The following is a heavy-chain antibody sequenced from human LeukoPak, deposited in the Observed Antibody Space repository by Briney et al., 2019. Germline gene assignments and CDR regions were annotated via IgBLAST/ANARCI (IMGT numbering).Heavy chain of an antibody. CDR2: IYYSGST. D-gene: IGHD3-3*01. CDR3: AKVASNTIFGVVTKTKGWFDS. J-gene: IGHJ5*01. Sequence: ASETLSLTCTVSGGSISSSSYYWGWIRQPPGKGLEWIGSIYYSGSTYYNPSLKSRVTISVDTSKNQFSLKLSSVTAADTAVYYCAKVASNTIFGVVTKTKGWFDSWGQGTLVTVSS. V-gene: IGHV4-39*07. CDR1: GGSISSSSYY.